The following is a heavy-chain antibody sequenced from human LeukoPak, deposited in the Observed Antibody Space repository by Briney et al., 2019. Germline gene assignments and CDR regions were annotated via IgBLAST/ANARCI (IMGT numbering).Heavy chain of an antibody. D-gene: IGHD6-13*01. Sequence: SQTLSLTCTVSGGSISSASYYWSWIRQPAGKGLEWIGRIYTSGSTNYNPSLKSRVTISVDTSKNQFSLKLSSVTAAGTAVYYCAMRERLAAAFDYWGQGTLVTVSS. J-gene: IGHJ4*02. CDR2: IYTSGST. CDR1: GGSISSASYY. CDR3: AMRERLAAAFDY. V-gene: IGHV4-61*02.